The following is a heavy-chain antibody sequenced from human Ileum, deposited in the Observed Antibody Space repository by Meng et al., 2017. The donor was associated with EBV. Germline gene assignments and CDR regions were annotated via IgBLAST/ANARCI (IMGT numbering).Heavy chain of an antibody. Sequence: QFKLVQSGGEVKKPGASVKVSCKASGYIFNNDGVSWGRQAPGQGPEWMGWISAYNGNTNYAQNFQGRFTMTTDTSTSTAYMELRSLRSDDTAVYYCARDLPGGTKGTWLDLWGQGTLVTVSS. CDR3: ARDLPGGTKGTWLDL. V-gene: IGHV1-18*01. CDR2: ISAYNGNT. CDR1: GYIFNNDG. D-gene: IGHD1-14*01. J-gene: IGHJ5*02.